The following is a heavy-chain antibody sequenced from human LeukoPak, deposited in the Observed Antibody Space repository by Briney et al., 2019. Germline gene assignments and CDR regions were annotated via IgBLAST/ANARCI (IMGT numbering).Heavy chain of an antibody. J-gene: IGHJ5*02. D-gene: IGHD2-2*01. CDR3: ARDEVVRSSTNCYFVR. Sequence: PGGSLRLSCAASGFTFSSYSMNWVRQAPGKGLEWVSFISSSSSYISYADSVKVRFTISRDNAKNSLYLQVNSLRAEDTAVYYCARDEVVRSSTNCYFVRWGQGTQVGVSS. CDR2: ISSSSSYI. CDR1: GFTFSSYS. V-gene: IGHV3-21*01.